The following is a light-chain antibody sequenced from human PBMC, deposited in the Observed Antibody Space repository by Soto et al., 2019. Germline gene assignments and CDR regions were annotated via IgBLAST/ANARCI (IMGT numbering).Light chain of an antibody. Sequence: DIQMTQSPSSLSASVGDRVTITCRASQSISRYLNWYQQKPGKAPKLLIYAASSLQSGVPSRFSGSGSGTDFTLTIGSLQPEDFATYYCQQSYSTPRITFGQGTRLEIK. V-gene: IGKV1-39*01. CDR2: AAS. CDR3: QQSYSTPRIT. J-gene: IGKJ5*01. CDR1: QSISRY.